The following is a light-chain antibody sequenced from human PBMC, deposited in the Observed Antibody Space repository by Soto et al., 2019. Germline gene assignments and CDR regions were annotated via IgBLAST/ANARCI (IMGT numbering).Light chain of an antibody. V-gene: IGKV3-20*01. CDR3: QQYGTSTGVT. J-gene: IGKJ3*01. CDR2: GTS. CDR1: QTVSTKY. Sequence: ENGLTQSPGTLSLSPGERATLSCRASQTVSTKYVAWYQQKPGQAPRLLIYGTSSRATGIPDRFSGSGSGTDFMLPISRLEPEDCAVYYCQQYGTSTGVTFGPGTKLDIK.